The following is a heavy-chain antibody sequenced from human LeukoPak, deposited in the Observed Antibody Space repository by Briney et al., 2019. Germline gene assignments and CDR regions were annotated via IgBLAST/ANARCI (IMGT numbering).Heavy chain of an antibody. Sequence: PSETLSLTCTVSGGSISSSSYYWGWIRQPPGKGLEWIGSIYFGGTTYYNPSLKSRITLSVDTSKNQFSLKLSSVTAADTAVYYCARHEKSGNSGRPAQIDSWGQGTLVTVSS. CDR2: IYFGGTT. CDR3: ARHEKSGNSGRPAQIDS. V-gene: IGHV4-39*01. CDR1: GGSISSSSYY. J-gene: IGHJ4*02. D-gene: IGHD4-23*01.